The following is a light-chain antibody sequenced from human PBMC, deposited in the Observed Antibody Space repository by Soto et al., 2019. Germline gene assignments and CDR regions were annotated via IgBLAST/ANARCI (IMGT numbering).Light chain of an antibody. Sequence: DIQMTQSPSSLSASVGDRVTITCRASQSISSYLYWYQQKPGKAPKLLIYAASSLQSGVPSRFSGSGSGTDFTLTISSLQPEDVATYYCQQSYSTPFTFGPGTNVDIK. CDR1: QSISSY. CDR3: QQSYSTPFT. CDR2: AAS. J-gene: IGKJ3*01. V-gene: IGKV1-39*01.